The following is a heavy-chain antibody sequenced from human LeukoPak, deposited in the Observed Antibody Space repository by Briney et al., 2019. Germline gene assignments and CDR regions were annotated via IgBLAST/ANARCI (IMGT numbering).Heavy chain of an antibody. V-gene: IGHV3-23*01. J-gene: IGHJ4*02. Sequence: GGSLRLSCAASGFTISSFVMSWVRQAPGKGLEWVSAISGSGGSTFYADSVKGRFTISRDNSKNTLYLQMNILRAEDTAVYYCARDQVPGQYWGQGTLVTVSS. CDR2: ISGSGGST. CDR1: GFTISSFV. CDR3: ARDQVPGQY.